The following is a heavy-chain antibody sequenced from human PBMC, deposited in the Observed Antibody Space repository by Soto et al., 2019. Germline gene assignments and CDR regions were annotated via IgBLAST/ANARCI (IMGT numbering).Heavy chain of an antibody. Sequence: EVQLVQSGGGLVQPGGSLRLSCDASGFTFTNYWMHWVRQAPGRGLGWVSRINGDGSSRFNAVPVKGRFTISRDNAENPVYLEMNSLGAEDTAVYYCARGVRNYYAMDVWGQGSTVAVSS. J-gene: IGHJ6*02. CDR1: GFTFTNYW. CDR2: INGDGSSR. V-gene: IGHV3-74*01. CDR3: ARGVRNYYAMDV.